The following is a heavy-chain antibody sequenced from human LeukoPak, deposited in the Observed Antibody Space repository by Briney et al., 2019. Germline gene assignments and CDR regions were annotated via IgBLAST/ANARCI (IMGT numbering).Heavy chain of an antibody. Sequence: GGSLRLSCAASGFAFSTYGMHWVRQAPGKGLQWVAFIRYDASNEHYADSVKGRFTISRDNSKNTLYLQMNSLRPEDTAVYYCVLDSTGYYFDYWGQGTPVTVSS. CDR2: IRYDASNE. CDR1: GFAFSTYG. V-gene: IGHV3-30*02. J-gene: IGHJ4*02. CDR3: VLDSTGYYFDY. D-gene: IGHD3-22*01.